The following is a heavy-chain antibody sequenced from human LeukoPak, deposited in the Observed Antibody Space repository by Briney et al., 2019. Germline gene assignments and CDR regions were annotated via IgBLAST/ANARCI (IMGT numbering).Heavy chain of an antibody. V-gene: IGHV4-59*01. CDR1: GGSISSYY. CDR3: ARDYMSRYYDSSGNYLSHYYGMDV. CDR2: IYYNGST. Sequence: PSETLSLTCTVSGGSISSYYWSWIRQPPGKGLEWIGYIYYNGSTNQNPSLTSRVTISLDTSKNRFSLKLSSVTAAETAVYYCARDYMSRYYDSSGNYLSHYYGMDVWGQGTTVTVSS. J-gene: IGHJ6*02. D-gene: IGHD3-22*01.